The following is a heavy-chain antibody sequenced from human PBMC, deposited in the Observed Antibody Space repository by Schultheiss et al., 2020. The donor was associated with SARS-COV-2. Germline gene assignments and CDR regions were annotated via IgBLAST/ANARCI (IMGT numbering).Heavy chain of an antibody. Sequence: SETLSLTCAVSGGSISSGGYSWSWIRQPPGKGLEWIGTISYSGSTYYNPSLKSRVTISVDTSKNQFSLKLSSVTAADTAVYYCARVVTVVTLMDVWGQGTTVTVSS. CDR1: GGSISSGGYS. V-gene: IGHV4-39*07. D-gene: IGHD4-23*01. CDR2: ISYSGST. CDR3: ARVVTVVTLMDV. J-gene: IGHJ6*02.